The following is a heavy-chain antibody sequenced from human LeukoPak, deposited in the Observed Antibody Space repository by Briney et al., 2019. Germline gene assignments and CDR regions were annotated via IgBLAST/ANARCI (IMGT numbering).Heavy chain of an antibody. Sequence: GGSLRLSCAAPGFTFSDYYMSWIRQAPGKGLEWVSYISSSGSTIYYADSVKGRFTISRDNAKNSLYLQMNSLRAEDTAVYYCARVDIVVVPAAKVYDDWGQGTLVTVSS. CDR3: ARVDIVVVPAAKVYDD. CDR1: GFTFSDYY. CDR2: ISSSGSTI. D-gene: IGHD2-2*01. V-gene: IGHV3-11*01. J-gene: IGHJ4*02.